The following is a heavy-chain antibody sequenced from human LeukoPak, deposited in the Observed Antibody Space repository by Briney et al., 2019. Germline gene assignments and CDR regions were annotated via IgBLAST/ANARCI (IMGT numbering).Heavy chain of an antibody. CDR3: ARGDGYYFGS. Sequence: GGSLRLSCAVSGFTFGHYWMNWVRLAPGKGLAWVANIREDGSDDTYVDSVKGRFTISRDNAKNSLFLQMNNLRAEDTAVYYCARGDGYYFGSWGQGTLVTVSS. J-gene: IGHJ4*02. CDR1: GFTFGHYW. CDR2: IREDGSDD. V-gene: IGHV3-7*03.